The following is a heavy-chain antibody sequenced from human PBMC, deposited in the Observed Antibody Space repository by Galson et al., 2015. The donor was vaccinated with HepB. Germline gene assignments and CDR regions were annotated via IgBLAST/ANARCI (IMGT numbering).Heavy chain of an antibody. J-gene: IGHJ6*02. D-gene: IGHD6-19*01. CDR1: GYSLFNYA. CDR2: ISGYNSNT. Sequence: SVKVSCKASGYSLFNYAIAWVRQAPGQGLEWMGWISGYNSNTKFQRNFQDRVLLTTDISTNTATMELRCLRSDDTAVYYCARVLTYCAESSCCVESYHYGMDVWGQGTTVTVSS. V-gene: IGHV1-18*04. CDR3: ARVLTYCAESSCCVESYHYGMDV.